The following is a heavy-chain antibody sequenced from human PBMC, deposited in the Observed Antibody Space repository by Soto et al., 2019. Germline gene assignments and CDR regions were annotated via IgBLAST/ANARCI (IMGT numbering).Heavy chain of an antibody. D-gene: IGHD4-4*01. J-gene: IGHJ6*03. V-gene: IGHV1-8*01. CDR1: GYTFTSYD. CDR2: MNPNSGNT. CDR3: ARGSNSIIYYYYYMDV. Sequence: GASVKVSCKASGYTFTSYDINWVRQATGQGLEWMGWMNPNSGNTGYAQKFQGRVTMTRNTSISTAYMELSSLRSEDTAVYYCARGSNSIIYYYYYMDVWVKGTTVTVSS.